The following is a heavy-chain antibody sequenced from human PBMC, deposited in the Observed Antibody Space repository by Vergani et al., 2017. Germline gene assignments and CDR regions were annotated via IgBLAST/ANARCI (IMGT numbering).Heavy chain of an antibody. CDR1: GFSFNTYG. CDR3: AKDGRENSDYGYFDY. V-gene: IGHV3-30*02. Sequence: QVHLVESGGGVVQPGGSLRLYCATSGFSFNTYGAHWVRQAPGKGLEWVAFIGYDGRIKYNVDSVKGRFTISRDTSKKTLSLQMRSLRADDTAVYYCAKDGRENSDYGYFDYWGQGTLVTVSS. J-gene: IGHJ4*02. D-gene: IGHD4-17*01. CDR2: IGYDGRIK.